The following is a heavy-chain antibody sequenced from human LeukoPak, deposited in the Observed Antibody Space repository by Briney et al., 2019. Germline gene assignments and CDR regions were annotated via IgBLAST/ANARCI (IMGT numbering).Heavy chain of an antibody. J-gene: IGHJ5*02. CDR2: INHSGST. CDR3: ARGRRRITMIVVVIAGQYNWFDP. V-gene: IGHV4-34*01. CDR1: GGSFSGYY. Sequence: SETLSLTCAVYGGSFSGYYWSWIRQPPGKGLEWIGEINHSGSTNYNPSLKSRVTISVDTSKNQFSLKLSSVTAADAAVYYCARGRRRITMIVVVIAGQYNWFDPWGQGTLVTVSS. D-gene: IGHD3-22*01.